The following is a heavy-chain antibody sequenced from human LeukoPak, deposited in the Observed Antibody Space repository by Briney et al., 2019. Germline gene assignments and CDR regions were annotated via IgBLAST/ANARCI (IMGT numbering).Heavy chain of an antibody. CDR3: AKDRDSSTWYLFDY. D-gene: IGHD6-13*01. Sequence: GGSLRLSCAASGFTFSSYAMSWVRLAPGKGLAWVSVISGSGGSTYYADSVKGRFTVSRDNSKNTLYLQMNSLRAEDTAVYYCAKDRDSSTWYLFDYWGQGNLVTVSS. CDR2: ISGSGGST. V-gene: IGHV3-23*01. J-gene: IGHJ4*02. CDR1: GFTFSSYA.